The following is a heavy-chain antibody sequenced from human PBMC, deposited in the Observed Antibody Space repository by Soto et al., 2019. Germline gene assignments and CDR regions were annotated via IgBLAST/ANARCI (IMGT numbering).Heavy chain of an antibody. Sequence: PGGSLRPSCAASDSTIRRYAMSWVRQAPGKGLEWVSGITGNSARIYYADSVKGRFSISRDNSKNTLYLQMDTLRAEDTAVYYCAKNGDFDYDAFDVWGQGTVVTVSS. CDR2: ITGNSARI. V-gene: IGHV3-23*01. J-gene: IGHJ3*01. CDR3: AKNGDFDYDAFDV. D-gene: IGHD3-16*01. CDR1: DSTIRRYA.